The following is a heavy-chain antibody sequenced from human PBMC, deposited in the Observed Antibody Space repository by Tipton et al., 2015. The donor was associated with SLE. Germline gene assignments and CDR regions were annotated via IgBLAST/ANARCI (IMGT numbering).Heavy chain of an antibody. CDR3: ARSMGYSSSWAYAFDI. J-gene: IGHJ3*02. V-gene: IGHV4-59*08. D-gene: IGHD6-13*01. CDR1: GFSISTYY. CDR2: IYNSGNT. Sequence: TLSLTCTVSGFSISTYYWSWIRQSPGKGLEWIGYIYNSGNTNYNPSLKSRVTISVDTSKNQFSLRLSSVTAADTAVYYCARSMGYSSSWAYAFDIWGQGTMVTVSS.